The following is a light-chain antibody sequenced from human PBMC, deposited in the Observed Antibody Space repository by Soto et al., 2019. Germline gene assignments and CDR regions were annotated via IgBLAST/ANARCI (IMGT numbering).Light chain of an antibody. CDR1: SSDVGSYNL. CDR2: EGS. V-gene: IGLV2-23*01. J-gene: IGLJ1*01. CDR3: CSYAGSSFYV. Sequence: QSVLTQPASVSGSPGQSITISCTGTSSDVGSYNLVSWYQQHPGKAPKLMIYEGSKRPSGVANRFSGSKSGNTASLTISGLQDEDDADYYCCSYAGSSFYVFGTGTKLTVL.